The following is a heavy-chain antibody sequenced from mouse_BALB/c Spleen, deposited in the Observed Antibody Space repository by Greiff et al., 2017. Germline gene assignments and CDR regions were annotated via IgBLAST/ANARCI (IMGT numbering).Heavy chain of an antibody. Sequence: VVRPGASVKLSCKASGYTFTSYWMNWVKQRPGQGLEWIGMIDPSDSETHYNQMFKDKATLTVDKSSSTAYMQLSSLTSEDSAVYYCGSWGYGNYWYFDVWGAGTTVTVSS. CDR3: GSWGYGNYWYFDV. CDR1: GYTFTSYW. D-gene: IGHD2-1*01. CDR2: IDPSDSET. J-gene: IGHJ1*01. V-gene: IGHV1-61*01.